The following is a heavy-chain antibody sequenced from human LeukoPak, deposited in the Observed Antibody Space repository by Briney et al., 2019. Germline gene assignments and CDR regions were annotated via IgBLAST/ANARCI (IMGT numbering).Heavy chain of an antibody. D-gene: IGHD6-13*01. J-gene: IGHJ5*02. CDR2: INPNSGGT. CDR1: GYTFTGYY. V-gene: IGHV1-2*02. Sequence: GASVKVSCKASGYTFTGYYMHWVRQAPGQGLEWMGWINPNSGGTNYAQKFQGRVTMTRDTSISTAYMELSSLRSEDTAVYYCAREYSSSWYWFDPWGQGTLGTVSS. CDR3: AREYSSSWYWFDP.